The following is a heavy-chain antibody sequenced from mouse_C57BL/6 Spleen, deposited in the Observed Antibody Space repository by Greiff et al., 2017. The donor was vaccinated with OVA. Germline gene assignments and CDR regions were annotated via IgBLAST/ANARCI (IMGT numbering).Heavy chain of an antibody. CDR2: INPNNGGT. CDR1: GYTFTDYN. D-gene: IGHD1-1*01. V-gene: IGHV1-18*01. J-gene: IGHJ4*01. CDR3: ARGPRYYGSSSNAMDY. Sequence: VQLQQSGPELVKPGASVKIPCKASGYTFTDYNMDWVKQSHGKSLEWIGDINPNNGGTIYNQKFKGKATLTVDKSSSTAYMELRSLTSEDTAVYYCARGPRYYGSSSNAMDYWGQGTSVTVSS.